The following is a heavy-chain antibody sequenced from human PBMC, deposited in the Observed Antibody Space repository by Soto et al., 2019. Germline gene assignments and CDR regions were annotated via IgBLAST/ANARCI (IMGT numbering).Heavy chain of an antibody. D-gene: IGHD6-19*01. Sequence: GGSLRLSCAAPGLTFSSYEMNWVRQAPWYRPEWVSYISSSCSTIYYVDSVKGRFTISRDNAKNSLYLQMNSLRAEDTAVYYCASVASIPHDAFDICGQATMVTVSS. CDR2: ISSSCSTI. CDR1: GLTFSSYE. J-gene: IGHJ3*02. V-gene: IGHV3-48*03. CDR3: ASVASIPHDAFDI.